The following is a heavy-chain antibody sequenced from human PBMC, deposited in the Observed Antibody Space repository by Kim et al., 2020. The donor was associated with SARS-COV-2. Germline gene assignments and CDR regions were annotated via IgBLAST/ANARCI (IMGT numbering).Heavy chain of an antibody. CDR3: AAHSGSHWFDY. Sequence: INSENSVRGRVTNTRDNAKRSLFLQMNSLGDEDTAVYYCAAHSGSHWFDYWGRGTLVTVSS. CDR2: I. J-gene: IGHJ4*02. D-gene: IGHD1-26*01. V-gene: IGHV3-48*02.